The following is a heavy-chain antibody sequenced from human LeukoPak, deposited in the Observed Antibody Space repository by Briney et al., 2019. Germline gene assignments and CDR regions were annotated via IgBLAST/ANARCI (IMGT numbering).Heavy chain of an antibody. V-gene: IGHV3-30*18. Sequence: GSLRLSCAASGFTFSSYGMHWVRQAPGKGLEWVAVISYDGSNKYYADSVKGRFTISRDNSKNTLYLQMNSLRAEDTAVYYCAKCCGSQLSPVTDYWGQGTLVTVSS. J-gene: IGHJ4*02. CDR3: AKCCGSQLSPVTDY. CDR1: GFTFSSYG. CDR2: ISYDGSNK. D-gene: IGHD4-17*01.